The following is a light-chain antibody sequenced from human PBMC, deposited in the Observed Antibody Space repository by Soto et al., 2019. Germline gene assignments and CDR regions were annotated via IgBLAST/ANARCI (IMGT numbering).Light chain of an antibody. V-gene: IGKV3-11*01. CDR2: DAS. CDR3: QQRSDWPPFT. CDR1: HNVNDY. J-gene: IGKJ2*01. Sequence: EVVLTQSPATLSLPPGERATLSCRASHNVNDYLAWYQQKPGQAPRLLIYDASKRATGLPARFSGSGSGTDFTLTISRLEAEDSAVYYCQQRSDWPPFTFGQGTKVEIK.